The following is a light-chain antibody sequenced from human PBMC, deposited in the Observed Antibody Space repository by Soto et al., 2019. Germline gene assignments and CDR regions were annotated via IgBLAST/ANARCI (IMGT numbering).Light chain of an antibody. CDR2: DAS. Sequence: EIVMTQSPATLSLSPGERATLSCRASQTIDNTLAWYQRKPGQAPRLLIYDASTRATGVPARFSGSGSGTDFTLTIISLQSEDFAVYYCQHYNYWPYTFGQGTKVDIK. V-gene: IGKV3-15*01. J-gene: IGKJ2*01. CDR1: QTIDNT. CDR3: QHYNYWPYT.